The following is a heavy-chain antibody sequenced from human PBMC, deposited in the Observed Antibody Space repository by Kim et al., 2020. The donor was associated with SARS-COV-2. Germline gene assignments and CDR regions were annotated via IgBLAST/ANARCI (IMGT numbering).Heavy chain of an antibody. CDR1: GFTVSSNY. Sequence: GGSLRLSCAASGFTVSSNYMSWVRQAPGKGLEWVSVIYSGGSTYYADSVKGRFTISRHNSKNTLYLQMNSLRAEDTAVYYCARELHYYDSSGYLNSPYYFDYWGQGTLVTVSS. J-gene: IGHJ4*02. D-gene: IGHD3-22*01. CDR3: ARELHYYDSSGYLNSPYYFDY. CDR2: IYSGGST. V-gene: IGHV3-53*04.